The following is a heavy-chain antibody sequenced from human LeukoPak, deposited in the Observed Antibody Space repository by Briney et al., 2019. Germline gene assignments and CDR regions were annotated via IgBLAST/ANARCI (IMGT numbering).Heavy chain of an antibody. CDR3: AKQSVIGISHFDY. CDR2: ISGSDGRT. D-gene: IGHD2-21*01. J-gene: IGHJ4*02. V-gene: IGHV3-23*01. Sequence: GGSLRLSCAASGFTFSNYAMSWVRQAPGKGLEWVSAISGSDGRTYYADSVKGRFTISGDNSKNTLYLQINSLRAEDTAIYHCAKQSVIGISHFDYWGQGTLVTVSS. CDR1: GFTFSNYA.